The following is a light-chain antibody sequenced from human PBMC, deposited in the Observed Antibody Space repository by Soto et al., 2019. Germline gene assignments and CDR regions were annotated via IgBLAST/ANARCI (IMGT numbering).Light chain of an antibody. J-gene: IGLJ3*02. V-gene: IGLV2-14*03. CDR3: SSYTRSNSWV. CDR2: YVN. Sequence: QSVLAQPASVSGSPGQSITISCTGTSDDVGAYNYVSWFQHHPGKAPKVLTYYVNNRPSGVSARFSASKSGNTASLTISGLQPEDEADYYCSSYTRSNSWVFGGGTQLTVL. CDR1: SDDVGAYNY.